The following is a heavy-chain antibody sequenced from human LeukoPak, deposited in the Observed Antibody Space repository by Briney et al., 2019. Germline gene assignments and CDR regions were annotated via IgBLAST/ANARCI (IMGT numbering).Heavy chain of an antibody. CDR2: INPNSGGT. Sequence: ASVKASCKASGYTFTGYYMHWVRQAPGQGLEWMGWINPNSGGTNYAQKFQGRVTMTRDTSISTAYMELSRLRSDDTAVYYCAITDVTYYYDSSGYYLGYWGQGTLVTVSS. CDR3: AITDVTYYYDSSGYYLGY. D-gene: IGHD3-22*01. V-gene: IGHV1-2*02. CDR1: GYTFTGYY. J-gene: IGHJ4*02.